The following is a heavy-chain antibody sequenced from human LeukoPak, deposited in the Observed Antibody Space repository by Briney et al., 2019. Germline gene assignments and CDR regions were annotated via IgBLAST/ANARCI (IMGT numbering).Heavy chain of an antibody. D-gene: IGHD6-13*01. Sequence: LSLTCTVSGGSISDYHWSWIRQPPGRGLEWVSGISWNSGSIGYADSVKGRFTISRDNAKNSLYLQMNSLRAEDTALYYCAKGGYSSSWLAFDIWGQGTMVTVSS. V-gene: IGHV3-9*01. CDR3: AKGGYSSSWLAFDI. CDR1: GGSISDYH. J-gene: IGHJ3*02. CDR2: ISWNSGSI.